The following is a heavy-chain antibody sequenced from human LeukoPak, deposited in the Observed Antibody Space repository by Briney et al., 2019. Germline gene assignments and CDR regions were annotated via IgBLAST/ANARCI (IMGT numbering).Heavy chain of an antibody. J-gene: IGHJ6*02. D-gene: IGHD2-2*02. V-gene: IGHV3-30*04. CDR2: ISYDGSNK. Sequence: GGSLRLSCAASGFTFSSYAMHWVRQAPGKGLEWVAVISYDGSNKYYADSVKGRFTISRDNSKNTLYLQMNSLRAEDTAVYYCARDTNYCSSTSCYSDYYYGMDVWGQGTTVTVSS. CDR3: ARDTNYCSSTSCYSDYYYGMDV. CDR1: GFTFSSYA.